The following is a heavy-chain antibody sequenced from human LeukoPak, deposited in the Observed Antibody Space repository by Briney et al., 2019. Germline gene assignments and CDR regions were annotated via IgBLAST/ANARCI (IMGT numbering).Heavy chain of an antibody. J-gene: IGHJ4*02. V-gene: IGHV1-3*01. D-gene: IGHD4-17*01. CDR1: GYTFTSYA. CDR3: ASGDYGDTNFDY. CDR2: INAGNGNT. Sequence: ASVKVSCKASGYTFTSYAMHWVRQAPGQRLEWMGWINAGNGNTKYSQKFQGRVTITADESTSTAYMELSSLRSEDTAVYYCASGDYGDTNFDYWGQGTLVTVSS.